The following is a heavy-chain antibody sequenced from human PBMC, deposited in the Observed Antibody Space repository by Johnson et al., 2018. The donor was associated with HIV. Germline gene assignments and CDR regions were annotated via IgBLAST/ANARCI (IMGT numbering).Heavy chain of an antibody. V-gene: IGHV3-15*01. CDR3: ARDQTGVTTI. CDR1: GFTFSNAW. CDR2: IKSKTDGGTT. Sequence: VQLVESGGGLVQPGGSLRLSCEASGFTFSNAWMSWVRQAPGKGLEWVGHIKSKTDGGTTDYAAPVKGRFTISRDDSKNMLYLQMNSLKNEDTAVYYCARDQTGVTTIWGQGTMVTVSS. D-gene: IGHD7-27*01. J-gene: IGHJ3*02.